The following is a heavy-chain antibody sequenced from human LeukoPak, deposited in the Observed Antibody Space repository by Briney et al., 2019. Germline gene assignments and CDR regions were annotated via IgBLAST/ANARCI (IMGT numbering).Heavy chain of an antibody. CDR1: GGSISSSSYY. CDR2: IYYSGST. Sequence: SETLSLTCTVSGGSISSSSYYWGWIRQPPGKGLEWIGSIYYSGSTYYNPSLKSRVTISVDTSKDQFSLKLSSVTAADTAVYYCARVDSSSWAYYYYYYMDVWGKGTTVTVSS. J-gene: IGHJ6*03. CDR3: ARVDSSSWAYYYYYYMDV. D-gene: IGHD6-6*01. V-gene: IGHV4-39*07.